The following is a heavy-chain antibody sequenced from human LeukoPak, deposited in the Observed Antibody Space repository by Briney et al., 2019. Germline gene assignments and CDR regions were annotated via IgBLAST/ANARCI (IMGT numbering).Heavy chain of an antibody. CDR1: GFTFSDYD. J-gene: IGHJ4*02. V-gene: IGHV3-13*01. CDR2: IGTAGDT. Sequence: PGGSLRLSCAASGFTFSDYDMHWVRQATGKGLEWVSAIGTAGDTYYTGSVKGRFTISGENAKNSLYLQMNSLRAGDTAVYYCARVAKERVGGVYYFDYWSQGTLVTVSS. D-gene: IGHD1-1*01. CDR3: ARVAKERVGGVYYFDY.